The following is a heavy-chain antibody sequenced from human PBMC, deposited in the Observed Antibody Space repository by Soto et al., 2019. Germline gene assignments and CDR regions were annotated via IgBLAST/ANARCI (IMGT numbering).Heavy chain of an antibody. CDR2: ISSSSSTI. Sequence: GGSLRLSCAASGFTFSSYSMNWVRQAPGKGLEWVSYISSSSSTIYYADSVKGRFTISRDNAKNSLYLQMNSLRAEDTAVYYCARVARADTAMFQYYYYMDVWGKGTTVTVSS. V-gene: IGHV3-48*01. J-gene: IGHJ6*03. CDR1: GFTFSSYS. D-gene: IGHD5-18*01. CDR3: ARVARADTAMFQYYYYMDV.